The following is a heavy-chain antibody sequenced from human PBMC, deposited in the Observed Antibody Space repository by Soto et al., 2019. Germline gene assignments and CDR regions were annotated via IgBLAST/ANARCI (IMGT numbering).Heavy chain of an antibody. Sequence: QVQLVQSGAEVKKPGSSVKVSCKASGGTFSSDSFSWVRQAPGQGLEWMGGIIPMFDTPIYAQKYQDRVTITAAASTSTAYMQVSSLRSGDTAVYYCARSGGLDRDFNYWGQGSLVTVSA. CDR1: GGTFSSDS. J-gene: IGHJ4*02. CDR3: ARSGGLDRDFNY. V-gene: IGHV1-69*12. CDR2: IIPMFDTP. D-gene: IGHD2-15*01.